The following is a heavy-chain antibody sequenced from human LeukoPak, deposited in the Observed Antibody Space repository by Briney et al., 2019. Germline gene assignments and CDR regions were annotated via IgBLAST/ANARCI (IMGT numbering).Heavy chain of an antibody. Sequence: PGGSLRLSCAASGFTFSGYSMNWVRQAVGKGLEWVSYISASSSSIYYADSVKGRFTISRDNAKNSLYLQMNSLRDEDTAVYYCARRAAGRPGADYSQHWGQGILVTVSS. CDR1: GFTFSGYS. CDR3: ARRAAGRPGADYSQH. J-gene: IGHJ1*01. CDR2: ISASSSSI. D-gene: IGHD3-10*01. V-gene: IGHV3-48*02.